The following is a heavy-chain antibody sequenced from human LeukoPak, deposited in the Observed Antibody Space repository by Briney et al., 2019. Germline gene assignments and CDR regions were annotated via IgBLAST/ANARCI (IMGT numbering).Heavy chain of an antibody. CDR2: YSYSGSNS. CDR3: ARDMQLST. V-gene: IGHV3-23*01. D-gene: IGHD3-16*02. J-gene: IGHJ3*01. Sequence: GGSLRLSCAASGFTFSGSAMSWIRQAPGEGLEWVSLYSYSGSNSYYTDSVRGPFPISRDYSKDTLFLQMNSLRAEDTAIYYCARDMQLSTWGLGTMVTVSS. CDR1: GFTFSGSA.